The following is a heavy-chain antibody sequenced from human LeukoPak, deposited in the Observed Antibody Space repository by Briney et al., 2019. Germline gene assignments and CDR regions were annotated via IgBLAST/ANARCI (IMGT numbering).Heavy chain of an antibody. J-gene: IGHJ6*02. V-gene: IGHV1-18*01. CDR2: ISGHAGNT. Sequence: GASVKVSCKTSGYTFTAYGITWVRQAPGQGLEWMGWISGHAGNTDYSQKLQGRVTMTTDTSTGTAYMELRSLRPDDTAVYYCARDLTSNVAVTEYHYYAMDVWGQGTTVTVSS. D-gene: IGHD6-19*01. CDR1: GYTFTAYG. CDR3: ARDLTSNVAVTEYHYYAMDV.